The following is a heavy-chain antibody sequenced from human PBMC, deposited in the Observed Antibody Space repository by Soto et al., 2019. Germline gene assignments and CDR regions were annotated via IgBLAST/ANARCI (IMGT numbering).Heavy chain of an antibody. CDR3: ARVRYSYGLDY. CDR1: GGSISSYY. V-gene: IGHV4-59*01. Sequence: PSETLSLTCTVSGGSISSYYWSWIRQPPGKGLEWIGYIYYSGSTNYNPSLKSRVTISVDTSKNQFSLKLSSVTAADTAVYYCARVRYSYGLDYWGQGTLVTVSS. J-gene: IGHJ4*02. CDR2: IYYSGST. D-gene: IGHD5-18*01.